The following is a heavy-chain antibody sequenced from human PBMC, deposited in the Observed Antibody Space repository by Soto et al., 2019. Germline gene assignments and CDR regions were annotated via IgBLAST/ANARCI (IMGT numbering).Heavy chain of an antibody. J-gene: IGHJ4*02. Sequence: SSETLSLTCTVSGGSISSYYWSWIRQPAGKGLEWIGRIYTSGSTNYNPSLKSRVTMSVDTSKNQFSLKLSSVTAADTAVYYCARVADGYNYALSFDYWGQGTLVTVSS. CDR2: IYTSGST. CDR3: ARVADGYNYALSFDY. V-gene: IGHV4-4*07. CDR1: GGSISSYY. D-gene: IGHD5-12*01.